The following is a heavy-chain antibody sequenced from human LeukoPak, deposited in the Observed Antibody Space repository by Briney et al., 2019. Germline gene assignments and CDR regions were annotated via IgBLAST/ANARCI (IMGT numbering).Heavy chain of an antibody. CDR2: IYYSGST. CDR1: GGSISSYY. J-gene: IGHJ4*02. V-gene: IGHV4-59*01. D-gene: IGHD3-10*01. CDR3: ARARPEFGLWFGVFDY. Sequence: PSETLSLTCTVSGGSISSYYWSWLRQPAGKGREGMGYIYYSGSTNYNPSLMSGVTISVDTSKNQFSLKLSSVTAADTAVYYWARARPEFGLWFGVFDYWGQGTLVTVSS.